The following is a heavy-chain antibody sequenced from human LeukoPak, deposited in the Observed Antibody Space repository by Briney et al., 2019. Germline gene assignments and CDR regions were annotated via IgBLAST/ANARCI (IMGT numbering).Heavy chain of an antibody. D-gene: IGHD5-12*01. Sequence: PSQTLSLTCTVSGGSISSGDYYWSWIRQPPGKGLEWIGYIYYSGSTYYNPSLKSRVTISVDTSKNQFSLKLSSVTAADTAVYYCARGAFGYSGYDTLRFDPWGQGTLVTVSS. CDR2: IYYSGST. V-gene: IGHV4-30-4*01. CDR3: ARGAFGYSGYDTLRFDP. CDR1: GGSISSGDYY. J-gene: IGHJ5*02.